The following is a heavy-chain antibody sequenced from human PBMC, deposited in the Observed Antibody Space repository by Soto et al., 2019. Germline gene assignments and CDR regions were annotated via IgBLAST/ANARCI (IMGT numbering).Heavy chain of an antibody. J-gene: IGHJ6*02. CDR1: GFTFSCFL. CDR3: ARGRDYYYYGMDA. V-gene: IGHV3-7*01. D-gene: IGHD3-10*01. CDR2: INQDGSEK. Sequence: PGGALRLSCAASGFTFSCFLMSWVRQAPGKGLEWGANINQDGSEKYYVDSVKGRFTISRDNAKNSLYLQMNSLRAEDTAVYYCARGRDYYYYGMDAWGQGTTVTVSS.